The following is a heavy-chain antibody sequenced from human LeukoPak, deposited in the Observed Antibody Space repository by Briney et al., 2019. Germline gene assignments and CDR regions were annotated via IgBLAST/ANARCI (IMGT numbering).Heavy chain of an antibody. V-gene: IGHV1-8*03. J-gene: IGHJ4*02. D-gene: IGHD6-13*01. CDR1: GYTFTSYD. CDR3: ARGSGSSSWYGGSDDY. CDR2: MNPNSGNT. Sequence: GASVKVSCKASGYTFTSYDINWVRQATGQGLEWMGWMNPNSGNTGYAQKFQGRVTITRNTSISTAYMELSSLRSEDTAVYYCARGSGSSSWYGGSDDYWGQGTLVTVSS.